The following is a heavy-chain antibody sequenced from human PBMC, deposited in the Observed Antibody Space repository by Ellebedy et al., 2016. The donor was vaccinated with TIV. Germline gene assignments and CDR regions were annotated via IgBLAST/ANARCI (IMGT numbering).Heavy chain of an antibody. D-gene: IGHD4-17*01. V-gene: IGHV4-34*01. CDR3: ARGAYGEQTYYYYGMDV. CDR2: INHSGST. CDR1: GGSISSYY. Sequence: SETLSLTXTVSGGSISSYYWSWIRQPPGKGLEWIGEINHSGSTNYNPSLKSRVTISVDTSKNQFSLKLSSVTAADTAVYYCARGAYGEQTYYYYGMDVWGQGTTVTVSS. J-gene: IGHJ6*02.